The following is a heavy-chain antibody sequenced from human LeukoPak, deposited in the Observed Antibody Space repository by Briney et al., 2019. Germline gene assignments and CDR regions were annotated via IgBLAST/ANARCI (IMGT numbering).Heavy chain of an antibody. J-gene: IGHJ4*02. CDR1: GFTFGDYA. CDR2: IKSRTDGGTT. Sequence: GGSLRLSCTASGFTFGDYAMSWFRQAPGKGLEWVGRIKSRTDGGTTDYAAPVKGRFTISRDDSKNTLYLQMNSLKTEDTAVYYCTTGGTVTFDYWGQGTLVTVSS. CDR3: TTGGTVTFDY. V-gene: IGHV3-15*01. D-gene: IGHD4-17*01.